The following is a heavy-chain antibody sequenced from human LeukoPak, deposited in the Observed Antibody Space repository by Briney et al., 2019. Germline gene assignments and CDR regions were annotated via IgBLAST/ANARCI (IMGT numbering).Heavy chain of an antibody. CDR1: GFTFSSDA. CDR3: AKDRWFGELSTY. CDR2: ISGSGGST. Sequence: GGSLRLSCAASGFTFSSDAMSWVRQAPGKGLEWVSAISGSGGSTYYADSVKGRFTISRDNSKNTLYLQMNSLRGEDTAVYYCAKDRWFGELSTYWGQGTLVTVSS. D-gene: IGHD3-10*01. V-gene: IGHV3-23*01. J-gene: IGHJ4*02.